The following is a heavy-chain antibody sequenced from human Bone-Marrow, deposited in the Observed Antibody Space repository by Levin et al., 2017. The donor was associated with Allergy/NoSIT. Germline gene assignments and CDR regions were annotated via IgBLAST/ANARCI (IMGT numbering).Heavy chain of an antibody. Sequence: GGSLRLSCEASGRHFSNAWMTWVRPAPGKGREWVGRIKSKRAGETIDYAAPLKGRFTISRDDSKNTLYLQVDSLRSDDTAVYYCTTDGSMYYNILTGYLIWGQGTLVTVSS. CDR2: IKSKRAGETI. V-gene: IGHV3-15*01. J-gene: IGHJ4*02. CDR3: TTDGSMYYNILTGYLI. CDR1: GRHFSNAW. D-gene: IGHD3-9*01.